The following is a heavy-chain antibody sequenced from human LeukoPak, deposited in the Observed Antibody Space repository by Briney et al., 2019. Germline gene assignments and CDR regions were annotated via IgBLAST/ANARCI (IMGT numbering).Heavy chain of an antibody. V-gene: IGHV4-4*07. CDR2: IYTSGYA. CDR3: ARDLAAVGNRFDY. Sequence: SETLSLTCTVSGGSISSSYWNWIRQPAGKGLEWIGRIYTSGYAHYNPSLKSRVTMSVDTSKNQFSLKQSSVTAADTAVYYCARDLAAVGNRFDYWGQGTLVTVSS. J-gene: IGHJ4*02. CDR1: GGSISSSY. D-gene: IGHD6-13*01.